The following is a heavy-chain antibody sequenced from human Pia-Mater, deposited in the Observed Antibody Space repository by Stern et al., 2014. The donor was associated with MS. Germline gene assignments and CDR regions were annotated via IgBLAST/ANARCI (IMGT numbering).Heavy chain of an antibody. J-gene: IGHJ6*02. CDR1: GGSISSGGYY. CDR2: INYSGST. V-gene: IGHV4-31*03. CDR3: ARGGGVWLNSGMDV. Sequence: VQLVESGPGLVKPSQTLSLTCTVSGGSISSGGYYWSWIRQHPGKGLEWIGSINYSGSTYYNPSLKSRGTISVDTSKNQFSLKLSSVTAADTAVYYCARGGGVWLNSGMDVWGQGTTVTVSS. D-gene: IGHD5-12*01.